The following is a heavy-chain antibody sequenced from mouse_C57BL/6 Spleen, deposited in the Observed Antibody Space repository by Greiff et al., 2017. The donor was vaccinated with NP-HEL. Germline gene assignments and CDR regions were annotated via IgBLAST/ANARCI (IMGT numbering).Heavy chain of an antibody. Sequence: QVQLQQPGAELVKPGASVKLSCKASGYTFTSYWMQWVKQRPGQGLEWIGEIAPSDSYTNYNQKFKGKATLTVDTSSSTAYMQLSSLTSEDSAVYYCARRGDLFDYWGQGTTLTVSS. CDR1: GYTFTSYW. CDR3: ARRGDLFDY. CDR2: IAPSDSYT. V-gene: IGHV1-50*01. J-gene: IGHJ2*01.